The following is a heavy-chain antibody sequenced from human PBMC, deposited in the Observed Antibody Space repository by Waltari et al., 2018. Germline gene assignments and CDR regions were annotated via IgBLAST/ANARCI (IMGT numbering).Heavy chain of an antibody. V-gene: IGHV4-61*01. CDR2: IYDSGST. Sequence: QVQLQESGPGLVKPSETLSLPCTVSGDSVSSTNYYWTWIRQPPGRGLEWVGYIYDSGSTNYNPSLGSRVTMSVDTSKRQFSLRVSSVTSADTAVDYCASTSPTYDYFDYWGQGILVTVSS. CDR1: GDSVSSTNYY. J-gene: IGHJ4*02. CDR3: ASTSPTYDYFDY. D-gene: IGHD1-26*01.